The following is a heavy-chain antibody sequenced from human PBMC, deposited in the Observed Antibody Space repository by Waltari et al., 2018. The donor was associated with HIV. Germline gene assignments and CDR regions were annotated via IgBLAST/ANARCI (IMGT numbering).Heavy chain of an antibody. J-gene: IGHJ5*02. V-gene: IGHV7-4-1*02. CDR3: ARTDSMTGFGGSWFDP. CDR1: GSMFTSYA. Sequence: VELVQSGSELKKPGAFLQVSCKASGSMFTSYAINWVRQAPGQGLEWMGWINTKTGTPTYAQDFTGRFVFSLDTSVNTAYLQISSLKPDDTAVYYCARTDSMTGFGGSWFDPWGQGTLVTVSP. CDR2: INTKTGTP. D-gene: IGHD3-10*01.